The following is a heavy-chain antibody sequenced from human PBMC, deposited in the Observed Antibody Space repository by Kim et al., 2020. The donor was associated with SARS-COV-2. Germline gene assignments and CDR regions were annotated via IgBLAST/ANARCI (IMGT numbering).Heavy chain of an antibody. Sequence: LKSRVTISVDTSKNQFSLKLSSVTAADTAVYYCATRPRGSYYYDSSGYYCWGQGTLVTVSS. D-gene: IGHD3-22*01. V-gene: IGHV4-34*01. CDR3: ATRPRGSYYYDSSGYYC. J-gene: IGHJ4*02.